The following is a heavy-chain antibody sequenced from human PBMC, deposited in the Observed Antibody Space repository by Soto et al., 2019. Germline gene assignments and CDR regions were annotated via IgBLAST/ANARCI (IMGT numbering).Heavy chain of an antibody. CDR3: ARRVGAGYYYYSSGYCYFDY. CDR2: ISSSSSTI. J-gene: IGHJ4*03. V-gene: IGHV3-48*02. CDR1: GFTLSSYS. D-gene: IGHD3-22*01. Sequence: PGGSLRLSCAASGFTLSSYSMNWVRQDPGKGLEWVSYISSSSSTIYYADSVKGRFTISRDNAKNSLYLQMNSLRDEDTAVYYCARRVGAGYYYYSSGYCYFDYWGQGTLVTVSS.